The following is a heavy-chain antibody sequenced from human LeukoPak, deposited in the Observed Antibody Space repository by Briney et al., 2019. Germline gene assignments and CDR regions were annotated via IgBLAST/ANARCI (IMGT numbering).Heavy chain of an antibody. J-gene: IGHJ4*02. D-gene: IGHD2-2*01. V-gene: IGHV3-7*01. Sequence: GGSLRLSCAASGFIFSSYWMSWVRQAPGKGLEWVANIKPDGSDKYYVDSVKGRFTFSRDNAKNSLYLQMDSLRVEDTAVYYCARAPTVLVGYCSSSSCQADYWGQGTLVTVSS. CDR1: GFIFSSYW. CDR2: IKPDGSDK. CDR3: ARAPTVLVGYCSSSSCQADY.